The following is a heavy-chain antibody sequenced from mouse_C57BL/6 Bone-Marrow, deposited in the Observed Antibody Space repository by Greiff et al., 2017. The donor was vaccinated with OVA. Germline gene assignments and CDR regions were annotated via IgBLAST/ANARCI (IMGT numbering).Heavy chain of an antibody. J-gene: IGHJ2*01. Sequence: EVQLQQSGPELVKPGASVKISCKASGYTFTVYYMNWVKQSHGQSLEWIGDINPNNGGTSYNQKFKGKANLTVDKSSSTAYMELRSLTSEVSAVYYCARLGYYYGSSSYYFDYWGQGTTLTVSS. CDR1: GYTFTVYY. CDR2: INPNNGGT. D-gene: IGHD1-1*01. V-gene: IGHV1-26*01. CDR3: ARLGYYYGSSSYYFDY.